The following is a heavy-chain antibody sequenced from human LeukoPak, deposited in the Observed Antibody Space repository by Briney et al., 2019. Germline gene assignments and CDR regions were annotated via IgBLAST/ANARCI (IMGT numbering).Heavy chain of an antibody. J-gene: IGHJ6*03. CDR3: ARAYRVGATYYYYYMDV. CDR1: GFTFSSYS. Sequence: GGSLRLSCAASGFTFSSYSMNWVRQAPGKGLEWVSYISSSSSSIYYVDSVKGRFTISRDNAKNSLYLQMNSLRAEDTAVYYCARAYRVGATYYYYYMDVWGKGTTVTVSS. CDR2: ISSSSSSI. V-gene: IGHV3-48*01. D-gene: IGHD1-26*01.